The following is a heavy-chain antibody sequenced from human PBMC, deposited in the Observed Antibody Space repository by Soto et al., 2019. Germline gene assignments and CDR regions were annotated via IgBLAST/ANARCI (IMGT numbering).Heavy chain of an antibody. Sequence: QVQLVQSGAEVKKPGSSVKVSCKASGGTFSSYTISWVRQAPGQGLEWMGRIIPILCIANYAQKFQGRVTITADTSTSTAYMELSSLRSEDTAVYYCAHTQQWLVGSICGFDYWGQGALVTVSS. CDR1: GGTFSSYT. V-gene: IGHV1-69*02. J-gene: IGHJ4*02. D-gene: IGHD6-19*01. CDR2: IIPILCIA. CDR3: AHTQQWLVGSICGFDY.